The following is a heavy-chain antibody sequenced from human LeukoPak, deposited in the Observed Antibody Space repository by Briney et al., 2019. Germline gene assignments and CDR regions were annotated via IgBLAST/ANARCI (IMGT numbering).Heavy chain of an antibody. CDR3: ARGRRGGSGSYYAFRDY. D-gene: IGHD3-10*01. CDR2: MNPNSGNT. CDR1: GYTFTSYD. V-gene: IGHV1-8*01. Sequence: ASVKVSCKASGYTFTSYDINWVRQATGQGLEWTGWMNPNSGNTGYAQKFQGRVTMTRNTSISTAYMELSSLRSEDTAVYYCARGRRGGSGSYYAFRDYWGQGTLVTLSS. J-gene: IGHJ4*02.